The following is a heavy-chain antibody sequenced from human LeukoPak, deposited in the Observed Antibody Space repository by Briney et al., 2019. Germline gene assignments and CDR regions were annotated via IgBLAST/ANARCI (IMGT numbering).Heavy chain of an antibody. J-gene: IGHJ4*02. CDR1: GYTFTNYG. CDR2: ISAYNGNT. Sequence: ASVKVSCKASGYTFTNYGISWVRQAPGQGLEWMGWISAYNGNTNYAQKLQGRVTMTTDTSTSTAYMELRSLRSDDTAVYYCARDLLLAADSSGYYGDYWGQGTLVTVSS. CDR3: ARDLLLAADSSGYYGDY. V-gene: IGHV1-18*01. D-gene: IGHD3-22*01.